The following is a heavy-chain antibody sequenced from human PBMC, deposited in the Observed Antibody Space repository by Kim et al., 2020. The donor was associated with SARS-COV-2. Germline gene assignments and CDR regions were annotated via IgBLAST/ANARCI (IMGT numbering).Heavy chain of an antibody. D-gene: IGHD4-4*01. CDR3: GTDRDYNIVC. Sequence: CTQYADSVKGRFTISRDSAKNTVYLQVDSLRAGDTGVYYCGTDRDYNIVCWGQGTLVTVSS. J-gene: IGHJ4*02. CDR2: CT. V-gene: IGHV3-74*01.